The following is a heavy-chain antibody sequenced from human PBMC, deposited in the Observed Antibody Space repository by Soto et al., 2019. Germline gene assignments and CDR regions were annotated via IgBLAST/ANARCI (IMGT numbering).Heavy chain of an antibody. Sequence: GGSLRLSCAASGFTFSSYAMHWVRQAPGKGLEWVAVISYDGSNKYYADSVKGRFTISRDNSKNTLYLQMNRLRAEDTAVYYCAREGLTYYYYYGMDVWGQGTTVTVSS. CDR3: AREGLTYYYYYGMDV. D-gene: IGHD3-16*01. V-gene: IGHV3-30-3*01. CDR1: GFTFSSYA. J-gene: IGHJ6*02. CDR2: ISYDGSNK.